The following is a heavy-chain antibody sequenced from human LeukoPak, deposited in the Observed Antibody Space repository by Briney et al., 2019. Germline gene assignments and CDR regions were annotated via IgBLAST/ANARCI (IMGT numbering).Heavy chain of an antibody. CDR3: ATDYYDSSGYYTGSY. J-gene: IGHJ4*02. Sequence: PGGSLRLSCAASGFTFSSFHINWVRQAPGMGLEWLSYISRDSTTIYYADSVKGRFTISRDNAKNSLYLQMNSLRAEDTAVYHCATDYYDSSGYYTGSYWGQGTLVTVSS. V-gene: IGHV3-48*01. CDR1: GFTFSSFH. D-gene: IGHD3-22*01. CDR2: ISRDSTTI.